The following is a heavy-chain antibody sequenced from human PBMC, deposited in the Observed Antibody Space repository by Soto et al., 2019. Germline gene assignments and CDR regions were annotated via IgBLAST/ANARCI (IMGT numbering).Heavy chain of an antibody. CDR2: IYYSGST. J-gene: IGHJ6*03. D-gene: IGHD2-15*01. V-gene: IGHV4-59*08. CDR3: ARHGGYCSGGSCYYYYYYMDV. CDR1: GGSISSYY. Sequence: SETLSLTCTVSGGSISSYYWSWIRQPPGKGLEWIGYIYYSGSTNYNPSLKSRVTISVDTSKNQFSLKLSSVTAADTAVYYCARHGGYCSGGSCYYYYYYMDVWGKGTTVTVSS.